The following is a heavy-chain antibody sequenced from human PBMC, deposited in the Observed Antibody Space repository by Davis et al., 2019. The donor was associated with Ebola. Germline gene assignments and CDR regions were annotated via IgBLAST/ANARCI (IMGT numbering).Heavy chain of an antibody. CDR3: AKAMVQGVKGMDV. V-gene: IGHV3-9*01. D-gene: IGHD3-10*01. CDR2: ISWNSGGI. Sequence: SLKISCAASGFTFDDYAMHWVRQAPGKGLEWVSGISWNSGGIGYADSVKGRFTISRDNAKNSLYLQMNSLRAEDTALYYCAKAMVQGVKGMDVWGQGTTVTVSS. CDR1: GFTFDDYA. J-gene: IGHJ6*02.